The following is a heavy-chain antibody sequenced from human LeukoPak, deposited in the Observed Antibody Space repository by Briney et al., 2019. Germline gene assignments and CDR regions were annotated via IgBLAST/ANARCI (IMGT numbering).Heavy chain of an antibody. J-gene: IGHJ4*02. CDR1: GFTFSSYE. CDR2: ISSSGNTI. Sequence: GGSLRLSCVASGFTFSSYEMSCVRQAPGKGLDWVSYISSSGNTIYYADSEKGRFTISRDNAKNSLYLQMNSLRAEDTAVYYCARDPYRPTYYFDSWGQGTLVTVSS. V-gene: IGHV3-48*03. D-gene: IGHD1-1*01. CDR3: ARDPYRPTYYFDS.